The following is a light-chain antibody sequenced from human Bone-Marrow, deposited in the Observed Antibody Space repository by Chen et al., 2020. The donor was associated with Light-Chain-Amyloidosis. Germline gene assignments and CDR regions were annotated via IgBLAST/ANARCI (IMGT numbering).Light chain of an antibody. V-gene: IGLV4-69*01. CDR1: SGHSNYA. Sequence: QLVVTQSPSASASLGASVKLTCTLSSGHSNYAVAWHQQQPEKGPRYLMKLNSDGSHNKGDGIPDRFSGSSSGAERYLTISSHQSEDEADYCCQTWGTGIQVFGGGTKLTVL. CDR3: QTWGTGIQV. CDR2: LNSDGSH. J-gene: IGLJ3*02.